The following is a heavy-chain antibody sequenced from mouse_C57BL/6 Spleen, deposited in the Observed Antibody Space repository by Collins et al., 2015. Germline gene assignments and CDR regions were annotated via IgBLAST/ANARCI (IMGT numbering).Heavy chain of an antibody. CDR1: GYTFTSYW. CDR3: AAYYYGSGLDAWFAY. Sequence: QVQLQQPGAELVKPGASVKLSCKASGYTFTSYWMHWVKQRPGQGLEWIGMIHPNSGSTNYNEKFKSKATLTVDKSSSTAYMQLSSLTSEDSAVYYCAAYYYGSGLDAWFAYWGQGTLVTVSA. J-gene: IGHJ3*01. D-gene: IGHD1-1*01. CDR2: IHPNSGST. V-gene: IGHV1-64*01.